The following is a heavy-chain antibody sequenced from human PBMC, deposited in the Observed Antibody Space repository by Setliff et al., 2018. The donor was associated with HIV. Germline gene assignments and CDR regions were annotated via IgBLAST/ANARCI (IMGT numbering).Heavy chain of an antibody. Sequence: ASVKVSCKASGYMFTSYYMHWVRQAPGQGLEWMGIINPSSGSTSFAQKFQGRVTMTRDTSTSTVYMELSSLISDDTAVYYCAREERYYDGKGALDYWGQGTLVTVSS. V-gene: IGHV1-46*01. J-gene: IGHJ4*02. CDR1: GYMFTSYY. D-gene: IGHD3-22*01. CDR3: AREERYYDGKGALDY. CDR2: INPSSGST.